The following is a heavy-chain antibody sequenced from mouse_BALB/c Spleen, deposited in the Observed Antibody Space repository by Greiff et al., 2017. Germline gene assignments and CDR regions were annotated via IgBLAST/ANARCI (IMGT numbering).Heavy chain of an antibody. D-gene: IGHD3-1*01. Sequence: QVQLKESGAELVRPGTSVKVSCKASGYAFTNYLIEWVKQRPGQGLEWIGVINPGSGGTNYNEKFKGKATLTADKSSSTAYMQLSSLTSDDSAVYFCARYGARATHAMDYWGQGTSVTVSS. CDR2: INPGSGGT. V-gene: IGHV1-54*01. CDR3: ARYGARATHAMDY. CDR1: GYAFTNYL. J-gene: IGHJ4*01.